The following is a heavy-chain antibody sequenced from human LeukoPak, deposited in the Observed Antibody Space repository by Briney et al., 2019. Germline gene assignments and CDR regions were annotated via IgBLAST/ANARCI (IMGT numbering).Heavy chain of an antibody. Sequence: PGGSLRLSCAASGFTFSSYDMDWVRQAPGKGLEWVAFIRFDGRNRYYGDSVKGRFTISRDNSKNSLYLQMNSLRTEDTALYYCAKAGNSVEMATIMGDWGQGTLVTVSS. J-gene: IGHJ4*02. D-gene: IGHD5-24*01. CDR1: GFTFSSYD. CDR2: IRFDGRNR. CDR3: AKAGNSVEMATIMGD. V-gene: IGHV3-30*02.